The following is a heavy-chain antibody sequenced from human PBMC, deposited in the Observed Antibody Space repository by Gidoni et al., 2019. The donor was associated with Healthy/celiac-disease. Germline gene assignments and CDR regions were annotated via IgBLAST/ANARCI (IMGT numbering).Heavy chain of an antibody. V-gene: IGHV3-30*18. CDR1: GFTFSSYG. Sequence: QVQLVESGGGVVQPGRSLRPSCAASGFTFSSYGMHWVRQAPGKGLEWVAVISYDGSNKYYADSVKGRFTISRDNSKNTLYLQMNSLRAEDTAVYYCAKESSYYDSSGYPSWFDPWGQGTLVTVSS. J-gene: IGHJ5*02. D-gene: IGHD3-22*01. CDR3: AKESSYYDSSGYPSWFDP. CDR2: ISYDGSNK.